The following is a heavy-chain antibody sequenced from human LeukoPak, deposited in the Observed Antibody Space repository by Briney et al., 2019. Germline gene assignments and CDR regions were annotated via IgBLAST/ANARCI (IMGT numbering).Heavy chain of an antibody. CDR2: IIPIFGTA. Sequence: SVKVSCKAPGGTFSSYAISWVRQAPGQGLEWMGGIIPIFGTANYAQKFQGRVTITADESTSTAYMELSSLRSEDTAVYYCANVEMATISILGVENWFDPWGQGTLVTVSS. J-gene: IGHJ5*02. CDR1: GGTFSSYA. CDR3: ANVEMATISILGVENWFDP. V-gene: IGHV1-69*13. D-gene: IGHD5-24*01.